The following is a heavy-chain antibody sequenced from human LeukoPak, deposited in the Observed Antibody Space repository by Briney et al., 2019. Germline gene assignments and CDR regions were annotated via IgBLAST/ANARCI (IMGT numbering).Heavy chain of an antibody. D-gene: IGHD3/OR15-3a*01. V-gene: IGHV4-39*01. J-gene: IGHJ4*02. CDR3: ARQTGSGLFTLP. CDR2: VYYTGNT. CDR1: GGSISSYY. Sequence: SETLSLTCTVSGGSISSYYWGWIRQPPGKGLEWIGSVYYTGNTYYNASLKSRGTIVIDTSKNQISLRLTSVTATDTAMYYCARQTGSGLFTLPGGQGTLVTVSS.